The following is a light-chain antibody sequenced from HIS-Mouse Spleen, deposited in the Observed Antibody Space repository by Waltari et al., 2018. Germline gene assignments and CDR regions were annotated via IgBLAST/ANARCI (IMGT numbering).Light chain of an antibody. Sequence: QPASVSGSPGQSITISCTGTSSDVGGYNYVSWYQQHPGKAPKLMIYEVSNRPSGVSNRFSGSKSGNTASLTLSGLQAEDEADYYCSSYTSSSTPVLFGGGTKLTVL. V-gene: IGLV2-14*01. CDR2: EVS. CDR1: SSDVGGYNY. J-gene: IGLJ2*01. CDR3: SSYTSSSTPVL.